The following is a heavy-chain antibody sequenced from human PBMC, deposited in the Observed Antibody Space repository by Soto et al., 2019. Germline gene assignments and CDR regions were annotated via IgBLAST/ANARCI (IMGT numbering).Heavy chain of an antibody. CDR1: GYTFTSYG. Sequence: ASVKVSCKASGYTFTSYGISWVRQAPGQGLEWMGWISAYNGNTNYAQKLQGRVTMTTDTSTSTAYMELRSLRSDDTAVYYCARYPITIFGVVINYYYYYMDVWGKGTTVTVSS. V-gene: IGHV1-18*01. J-gene: IGHJ6*03. CDR2: ISAYNGNT. D-gene: IGHD3-3*01. CDR3: ARYPITIFGVVINYYYYYMDV.